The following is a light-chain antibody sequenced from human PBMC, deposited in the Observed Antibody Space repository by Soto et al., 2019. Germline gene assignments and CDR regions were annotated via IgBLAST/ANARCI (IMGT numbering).Light chain of an antibody. V-gene: IGKV3D-15*01. CDR2: GAS. J-gene: IGKJ4*01. CDR3: QQYDSWPLT. CDR1: QSVDSN. Sequence: EIVVTQSPGTLSLSTGEGATLSCRASQSVDSNLAWYQQKPGQAPRLLFYGASTRPTGIPDRFSGSGSGTEFTLTISSLQSEDFAVYFCQQYDSWPLTFGGGTKVDIK.